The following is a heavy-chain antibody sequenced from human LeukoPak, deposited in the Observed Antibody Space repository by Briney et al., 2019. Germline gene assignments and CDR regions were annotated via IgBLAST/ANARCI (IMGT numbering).Heavy chain of an antibody. Sequence: PSEPLSLTCAVYGGSFSGYYWSWIRQPPGKGLEWIGEINLSGSTNYNPSLKSRGTISVDQTKNQFHLMLSSVTAADTAVYYCARASKGEQDGLIGGFDYWGQRTLVTVSS. V-gene: IGHV4-34*01. D-gene: IGHD3-16*01. J-gene: IGHJ4*02. CDR1: GGSFSGYY. CDR2: INLSGST. CDR3: ARASKGEQDGLIGGFDY.